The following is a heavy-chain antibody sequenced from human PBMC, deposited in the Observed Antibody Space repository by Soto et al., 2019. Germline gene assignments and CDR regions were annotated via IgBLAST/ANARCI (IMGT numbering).Heavy chain of an antibody. V-gene: IGHV1-18*01. CDR3: AKNVPPPYSSSAIYV. CDR1: GYTFTRYG. Sequence: QGQLVQSGGEVKKPGASVKVSCKASGYTFTRYGISWVRQAPGQGLEWMGWISGYHGDTKYATNLPGRVTMTVYTSTTTAHMELRSLTSAARAVYYCAKNVPPPYSSSAIYVCCQATTITVSS. CDR2: ISGYHGDT. J-gene: IGHJ6*02.